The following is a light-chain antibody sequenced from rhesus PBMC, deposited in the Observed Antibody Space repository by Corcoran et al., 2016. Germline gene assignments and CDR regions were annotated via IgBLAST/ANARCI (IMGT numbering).Light chain of an antibody. CDR1: QSVSTS. CDR2: GAS. J-gene: IGKJ4*01. CDR3: LQHSIWPLT. V-gene: IGKV3-24*03. Sequence: EIVMTQSPATLSLSPGERATLSCWASQSVSTSLAWYQQKPGQAPRLLIYGASSRATGIPDRFSGSGSGTEFTLTISSLEPEDVAVYYCLQHSIWPLTFGGGTKVELK.